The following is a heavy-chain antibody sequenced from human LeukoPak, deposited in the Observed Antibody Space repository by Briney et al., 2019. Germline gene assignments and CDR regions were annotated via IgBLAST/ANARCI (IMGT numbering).Heavy chain of an antibody. V-gene: IGHV4-34*01. Sequence: SETLSLTCAVYGGSFSGYYWSWIRQPPGKGLEWIGEINHSGSTTYNPSLKSRVTISVDTSKNQFSLKLSSVTAADTAVYYCARGPYYYYGMDVWGQGTTVTVSS. CDR2: INHSGST. CDR3: ARGPYYYYGMDV. J-gene: IGHJ6*02. CDR1: GGSFSGYY.